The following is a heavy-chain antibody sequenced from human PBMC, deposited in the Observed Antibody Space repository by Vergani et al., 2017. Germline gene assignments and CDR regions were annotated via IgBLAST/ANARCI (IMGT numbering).Heavy chain of an antibody. CDR1: GGTFSSYA. J-gene: IGHJ4*02. V-gene: IGHV1-69*01. CDR3: ARDTYYYDRSGPWGFDY. D-gene: IGHD3-22*01. Sequence: QVQLVQSGAEVKKPGSSVKVSCKASGGTFSSYAISWVRQAPGQGLEWMGGIIPIFGTANYAQKFQGRVTITADESTSPAYMELSSLRSEDTAVYYGARDTYYYDRSGPWGFDYWGQGTLVTVSS. CDR2: IIPIFGTA.